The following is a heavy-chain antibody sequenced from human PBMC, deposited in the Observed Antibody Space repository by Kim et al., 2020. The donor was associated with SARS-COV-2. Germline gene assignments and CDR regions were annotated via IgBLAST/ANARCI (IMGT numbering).Heavy chain of an antibody. V-gene: IGHV4-34*01. D-gene: IGHD6-13*01. J-gene: IGHJ5*02. CDR2: INHSGST. Sequence: SETLSLICAVYGGSFSGYYWSWIRQPPGKGLEWIGEINHSGSTNYNPSLKSRVTISVDTSKNQFSLKLSSVTAADTAVYYCARVFEVAAVSPGFDPWGQG. CDR3: ARVFEVAAVSPGFDP. CDR1: GGSFSGYY.